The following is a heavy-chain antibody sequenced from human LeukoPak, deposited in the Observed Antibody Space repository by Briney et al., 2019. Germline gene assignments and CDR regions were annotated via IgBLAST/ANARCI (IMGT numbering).Heavy chain of an antibody. Sequence: GGSLRLSCAGSAFTFSSYWMSWVRQAPGKGLEWLSSINRSGATMHYADSAKGRFTISRDNAKNSLYLQMNSLRAEDTAVYCVRGDNREDWGQGTLVTVSS. V-gene: IGHV3-21*01. CDR2: INRSGATM. CDR1: AFTFSSYW. J-gene: IGHJ4*02. D-gene: IGHD3-10*01. CDR3: RGDNRED.